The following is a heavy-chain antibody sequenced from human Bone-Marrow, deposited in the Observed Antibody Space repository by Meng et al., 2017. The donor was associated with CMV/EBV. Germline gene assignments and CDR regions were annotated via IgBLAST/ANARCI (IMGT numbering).Heavy chain of an antibody. CDR1: GFTFSSYG. Sequence: GESLKISCAASGFTFSSYGMHWVRQAPGKGLEWVAVIWYDGSNKYYADSVKGRFTISRDNAKNALYLQMNSLRAEDTALYYCAKNAAAGIYWYFDLWGQGTTVTVSS. CDR3: AKNAAAGIYWYFDL. J-gene: IGHJ6*02. V-gene: IGHV3-33*03. CDR2: IWYDGSNK. D-gene: IGHD6-13*01.